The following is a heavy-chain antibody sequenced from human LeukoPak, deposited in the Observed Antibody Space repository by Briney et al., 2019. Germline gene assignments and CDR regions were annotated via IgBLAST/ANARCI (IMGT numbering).Heavy chain of an antibody. CDR3: AMHRPEGGPRDYVRPGHPNWFDP. CDR2: IYNSGGT. D-gene: IGHD4-17*01. J-gene: IGHJ5*02. CDR1: GASIRSYD. Sequence: SETLSLTCAVSGASIRSYDWSWIRQPPGKGLEWIGGIYNSGGTNDNPSLKSRVSISLDTSKNQFSLRLSSVTAADTAVYYRAMHRPEGGPRDYVRPGHPNWFDPWGQGTLVTVSS. V-gene: IGHV4-59*12.